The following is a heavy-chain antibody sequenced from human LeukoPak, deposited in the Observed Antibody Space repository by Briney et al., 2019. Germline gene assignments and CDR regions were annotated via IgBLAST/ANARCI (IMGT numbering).Heavy chain of an antibody. D-gene: IGHD2-2*01. J-gene: IGHJ5*02. V-gene: IGHV3-30-3*01. CDR2: MSYDGSNK. CDR1: RFTFSSFS. CDR3: AKDPRGGNQLLTPYNWFDP. Sequence: GRSLRLSCAASRFTFSSFSMHWVRQAPGKGLEWVAVMSYDGSNKNYADSVKGRFTISRDNSKNTLYLQMNSLRAEDTAVYYCAKDPRGGNQLLTPYNWFDPWGQGTLVTVSS.